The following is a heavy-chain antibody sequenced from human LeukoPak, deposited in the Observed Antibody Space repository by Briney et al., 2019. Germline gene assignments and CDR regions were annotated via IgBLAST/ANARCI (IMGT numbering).Heavy chain of an antibody. J-gene: IGHJ4*02. CDR2: ISSGSSYI. Sequence: PGGSLRLSCAASGFTFSRSSMNWVRQAPGKGLEWVSSISSGSSYIYYADSVKGRFTISRDNAKNSLYLQMNSLRAEDTAVYYCAKDRGFGVFFQYYFDYWGQGTLVTVSS. V-gene: IGHV3-21*01. CDR3: AKDRGFGVFFQYYFDY. CDR1: GFTFSRSS. D-gene: IGHD3-10*01.